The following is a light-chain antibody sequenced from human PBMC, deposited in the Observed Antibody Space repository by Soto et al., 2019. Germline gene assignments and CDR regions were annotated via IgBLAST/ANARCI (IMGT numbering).Light chain of an antibody. J-gene: IGLJ2*01. V-gene: IGLV2-23*01. Sequence: QSALTQPASVSGSPGQSITISCTGTSSDVGSYNLVSWYQQHPGKAPKLMIYEGSKRPSGVSNRFSGSKSGNSAALTISGLQAEDEAYYSCCSYARSSTVVFGGGTKVTVL. CDR2: EGS. CDR1: SSDVGSYNL. CDR3: CSYARSSTVV.